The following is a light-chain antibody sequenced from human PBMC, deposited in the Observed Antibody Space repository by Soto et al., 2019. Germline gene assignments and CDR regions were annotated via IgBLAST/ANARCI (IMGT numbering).Light chain of an antibody. V-gene: IGKV1-5*01. CDR2: DAS. J-gene: IGKJ1*01. CDR1: QSISSW. CDR3: QHYNSYSEA. Sequence: DIQMTQYPSTLSASVGDRVSITCRASQSISSWLAWYQQKPGKAPKLLIYDASSLESGVPSRFSGSGSGTEFTLTISSLQPDDFATYYCQHYNSYSEAFCQGTKVDI.